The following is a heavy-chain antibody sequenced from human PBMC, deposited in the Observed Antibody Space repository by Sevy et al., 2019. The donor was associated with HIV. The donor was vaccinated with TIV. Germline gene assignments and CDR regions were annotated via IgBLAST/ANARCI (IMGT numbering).Heavy chain of an antibody. CDR2: INFDGSDR. J-gene: IGHJ5*02. CDR1: KFPFRSNG. V-gene: IGHV3-30*02. Sequence: GGSLRLSCVASKFPFRSNGFHWVRQPPGKGLEWLSYINFDGSDRKYADSVKGRFTVSRDNSKNTLYLQMHSLRAEDTAVYYCAKDLRVVIPAAMQPADLWGQGTLVTVSS. CDR3: AKDLRVVIPAAMQPADL. D-gene: IGHD2-2*01.